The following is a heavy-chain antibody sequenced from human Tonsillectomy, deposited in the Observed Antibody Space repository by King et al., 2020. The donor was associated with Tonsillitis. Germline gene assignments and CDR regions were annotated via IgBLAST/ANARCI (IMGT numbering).Heavy chain of an antibody. CDR1: GYTFTTYW. V-gene: IGHV5-51*01. CDR2: VYPDDSET. CDR3: VRGDSGTYNSFDF. J-gene: IGHJ4*02. Sequence: VQLVESGAEGKKPGESLKISCQGSGYTFTTYWIGWVRQMPGKGLEWMGVVYPDDSETRYSASFQGQVTISADTSIRTAYLHWGSLKASDSATYYCVRGDSGTYNSFDFWGPGNLVSVSS. D-gene: IGHD1-26*01.